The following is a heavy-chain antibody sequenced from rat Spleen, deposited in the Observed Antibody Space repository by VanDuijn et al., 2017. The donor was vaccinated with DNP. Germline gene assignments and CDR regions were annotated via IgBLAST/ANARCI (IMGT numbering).Heavy chain of an antibody. Sequence: EVQLVESGGDLVQPGKSLKLSCVASGFTFSYYWMTWIRQVPGKGLEWIASITSGRGVTSYPDSVKGRFTISRDDAKNTLYLQMNSLRSEDTATYYCTRRSNYWNFDFWGPGTMVTVSS. CDR2: ITSGRGVT. CDR1: GFTFSYYW. V-gene: IGHV5-31*01. D-gene: IGHD3-7*01. CDR3: TRRSNYWNFDF. J-gene: IGHJ1*01.